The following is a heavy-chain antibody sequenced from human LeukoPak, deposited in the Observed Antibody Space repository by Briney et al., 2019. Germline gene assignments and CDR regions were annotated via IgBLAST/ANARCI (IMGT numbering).Heavy chain of an antibody. CDR3: ATSSGSNYGGTSYFDY. CDR2: MNPNSGNT. Sequence: ASVKVSCKASGYTFTSYDINWVRQATGQGLEWMGWMNPNSGNTGYAQKFQGRVTMTRNTSISTAYMELSSLRSEDTAVYYCATSSGSNYGGTSYFDYWGQGTLVTVSS. D-gene: IGHD4-23*01. V-gene: IGHV1-8*01. CDR1: GYTFTSYD. J-gene: IGHJ4*02.